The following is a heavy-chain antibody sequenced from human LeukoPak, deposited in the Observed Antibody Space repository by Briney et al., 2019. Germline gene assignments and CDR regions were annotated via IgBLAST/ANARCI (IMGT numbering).Heavy chain of an antibody. CDR1: GGTFSSYA. V-gene: IGHV1-69*05. J-gene: IGHJ4*02. Sequence: ASVKVSCKASGGTFSSYAISWVRQAPGQGLEWMGGIIPIFGTANYAQKFQGRVTITTDESTSTAYMELSSLRSGDTAVYYCARDLDSSGYGSFDYWGQGTLVTVSS. CDR3: ARDLDSSGYGSFDY. CDR2: IIPIFGTA. D-gene: IGHD3-22*01.